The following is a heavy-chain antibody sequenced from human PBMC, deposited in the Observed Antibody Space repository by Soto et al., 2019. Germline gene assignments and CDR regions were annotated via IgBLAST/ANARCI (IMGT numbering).Heavy chain of an antibody. Sequence: PSETLSLTCAVYGGSFSGYYWSWIRQPPGKGLEWIGEINHSGTTNYNPSLKSRVTISVDTSKNQFSLKLSSVTAADTAVYYCARAGYSYGSPYFDYWGQGTLVTVS. CDR2: INHSGTT. CDR1: GGSFSGYY. D-gene: IGHD5-18*01. CDR3: ARAGYSYGSPYFDY. J-gene: IGHJ4*02. V-gene: IGHV4-34*01.